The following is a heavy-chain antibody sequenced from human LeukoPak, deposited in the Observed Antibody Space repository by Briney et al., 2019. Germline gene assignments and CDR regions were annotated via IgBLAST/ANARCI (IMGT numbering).Heavy chain of an antibody. J-gene: IGHJ4*02. D-gene: IGHD2-21*02. CDR2: INPNSGGT. CDR1: GYTFTGYY. CDR3: ARAPVVVTATTFDH. V-gene: IGHV1-2*02. Sequence: ASVKVSCKASGYTFTGYYMHWVRQAPGQGLEWMGWINPNSGGTNYAQKFQGRVTMTRDTSISTAYMELSRLRSDDTAVYYCARAPVVVTATTFDHWGQGTLVTVSS.